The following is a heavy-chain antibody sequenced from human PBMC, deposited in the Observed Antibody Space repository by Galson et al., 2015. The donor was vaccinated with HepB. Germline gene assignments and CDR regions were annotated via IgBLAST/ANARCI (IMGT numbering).Heavy chain of an antibody. CDR3: AKDRYSSSWYLDY. D-gene: IGHD6-13*01. CDR1: GFTFSSYG. Sequence: SLRLSCAASGFTFSSYGMHWVRQAPGKGLEWVAVISYDGSNKYYADSVKGRFTISRDNSKNTLYLQMNSLRAEDTAVYYCAKDRYSSSWYLDYWGQGTLVTVSS. CDR2: ISYDGSNK. V-gene: IGHV3-30*18. J-gene: IGHJ4*02.